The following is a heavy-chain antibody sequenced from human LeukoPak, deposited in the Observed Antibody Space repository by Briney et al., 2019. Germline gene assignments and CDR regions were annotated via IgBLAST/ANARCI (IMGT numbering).Heavy chain of an antibody. D-gene: IGHD5-18*01. J-gene: IGHJ6*03. CDR3: AREATQDTAMVRRSYYYYYMDV. Sequence: PGGSLRLSCAATGFTFSSYEMNWVRQAPGKGLERVSDISSSGSTIYYADSVKGRFTISRDNAKNSLYLQMNSLRAEDTAVYYCAREATQDTAMVRRSYYYYYMDVWGKGTTVTISS. CDR2: ISSSGSTI. CDR1: GFTFSSYE. V-gene: IGHV3-48*03.